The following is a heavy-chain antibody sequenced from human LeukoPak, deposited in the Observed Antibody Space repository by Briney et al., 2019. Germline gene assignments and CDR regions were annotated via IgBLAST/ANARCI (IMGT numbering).Heavy chain of an antibody. D-gene: IGHD3-22*01. CDR2: ISGSGGST. Sequence: GGSLRLSCAASGFTVSSNYMSWVRQAPGKGLEWVSAISGSGGSTYYADSVKGRFTISRDNSKNTLYLQMNSLRAEDTAVYYCAKKYYYDSTGRYFDLWGRGTLVTVSS. CDR1: GFTVSSNY. V-gene: IGHV3-23*01. CDR3: AKKYYYDSTGRYFDL. J-gene: IGHJ2*01.